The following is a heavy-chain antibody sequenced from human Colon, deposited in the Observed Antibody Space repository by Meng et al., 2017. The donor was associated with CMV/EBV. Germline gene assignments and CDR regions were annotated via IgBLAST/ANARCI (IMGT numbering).Heavy chain of an antibody. J-gene: IGHJ4*02. CDR2: INPNSGGT. D-gene: IGHD6-19*01. V-gene: IGHV1-2*02. Sequence: QVQLVQSGAEVXXXXXSVKVSXKASGYTFTDSYIHWVRQAPGQGLEWMGWINPNSGGTSYAQKFQDRVTMTTDTSFSTAYMDLSRLISDDTAVYFCSRGAVAGSYYFDYWGQGTLVTVSS. CDR1: GYTFTDSY. CDR3: SRGAVAGSYYFDY.